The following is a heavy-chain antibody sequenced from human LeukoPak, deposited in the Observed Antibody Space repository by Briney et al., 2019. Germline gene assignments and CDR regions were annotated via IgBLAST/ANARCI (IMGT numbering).Heavy chain of an antibody. J-gene: IGHJ4*02. CDR1: GFTLSSYA. CDR2: ISDSGNT. CDR3: AKHIVVVTAITPFDY. D-gene: IGHD2-21*02. Sequence: GGSLRLSCAASGFTLSSYAMSWVRQAPGKGLEWVSAISDSGNTYHADSVKGRFTISRDNSKNTLYLQMNSLRAEDTAVYYCAKHIVVVTAITPFDYWGQGTLVTVSS. V-gene: IGHV3-23*01.